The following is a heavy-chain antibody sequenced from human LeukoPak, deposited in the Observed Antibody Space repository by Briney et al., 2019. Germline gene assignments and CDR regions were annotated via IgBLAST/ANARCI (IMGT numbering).Heavy chain of an antibody. CDR3: ARESGKFDY. V-gene: IGHV3-43*02. Sequence: QPGGSLRLSCVASGLPIADFAMHWVRQAPGKGLDWVSLISGDGVSTFYADSVKGRFSISRDNSKNSLSLEMNSLRTEDTAMYYCARESGKFDYWGQGTLVAVSS. CDR1: GLPIADFA. J-gene: IGHJ4*02. CDR2: ISGDGVST.